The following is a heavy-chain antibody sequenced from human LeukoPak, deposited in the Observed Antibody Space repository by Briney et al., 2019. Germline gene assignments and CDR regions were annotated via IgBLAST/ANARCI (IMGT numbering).Heavy chain of an antibody. J-gene: IGHJ4*02. V-gene: IGHV3-21*01. D-gene: IGHD4-23*01. CDR1: RFTFSSYS. CDR3: ARYTTVVSFDY. Sequence: GGSLRLSCAASRFTFSSYSMNWVRQAPGKGLEWVSSISSSSSYIYYADPVKGRFTISRDNAKNSLYLQMNSLRAEDTAVYYCARYTTVVSFDYWGRGTVVTVSS. CDR2: ISSSSSYI.